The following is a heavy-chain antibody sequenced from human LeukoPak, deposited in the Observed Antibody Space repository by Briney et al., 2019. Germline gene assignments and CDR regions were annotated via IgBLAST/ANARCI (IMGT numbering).Heavy chain of an antibody. Sequence: GRSLRLSCAASGFTFSSYAMHWVRQAPGKGLEWVAVISYDGSNKYYADSVKGRFTISRDNSKNTLYLQMNSLRAEDTAVYYCAKDKFSGWVSWGQGTLVTVSS. J-gene: IGHJ4*02. D-gene: IGHD6-19*01. CDR1: GFTFSSYA. V-gene: IGHV3-30-3*01. CDR2: ISYDGSNK. CDR3: AKDKFSGWVS.